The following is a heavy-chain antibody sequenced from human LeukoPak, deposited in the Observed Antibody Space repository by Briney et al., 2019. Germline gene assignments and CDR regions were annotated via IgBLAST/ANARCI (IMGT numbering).Heavy chain of an antibody. CDR1: SGPISRFY. CDR3: GRDGGPGLSPMDYHYYYMDV. CDR2: LYTSDST. V-gene: IGHV4-4*07. Sequence: SETLSLKCTVSSGPISRFYWRWLRQPAGRGREWIGSLYTSDSTNYNPSLKRRVTMSVDTSQKQFSLKLSSVTAADTAAYYCGRDGGPGLSPMDYHYYYMDVWGKGATVTVSS. D-gene: IGHD3-10*01. J-gene: IGHJ6*03.